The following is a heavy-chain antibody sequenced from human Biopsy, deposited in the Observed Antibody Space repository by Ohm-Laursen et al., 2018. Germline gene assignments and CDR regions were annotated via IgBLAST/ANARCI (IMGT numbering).Heavy chain of an antibody. D-gene: IGHD2-2*01. V-gene: IGHV1-8*01. J-gene: IGHJ4*03. Sequence: ASVKVSCKASGYTFTSYDISCVRQVTGQGLEWIGWMNPVSTNTGIIPKFRGRVTLTGDTSSSTAYMELNSLTSEDTAIYFCARAVRYQMLSNAWGQGTPVIVSS. CDR1: GYTFTSYD. CDR3: ARAVRYQMLSNA. CDR2: MNPVSTNT.